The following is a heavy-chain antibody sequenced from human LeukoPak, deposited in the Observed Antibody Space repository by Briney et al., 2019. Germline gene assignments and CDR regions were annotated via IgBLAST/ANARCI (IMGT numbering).Heavy chain of an antibody. CDR3: ARGPRGGYYYDSSGYYYDY. J-gene: IGHJ4*02. Sequence: PSETLSLTCAVYGGSFSGYYWSWIRQPPGKGLEWIGEINHSGSTNYNPSLKSRVTISVDTSKNQFSLKLSSVTAADTAVYYCARGPRGGYYYDSSGYYYDYWGQGTLVTVSS. V-gene: IGHV4-34*01. CDR1: GGSFSGYY. D-gene: IGHD3-22*01. CDR2: INHSGST.